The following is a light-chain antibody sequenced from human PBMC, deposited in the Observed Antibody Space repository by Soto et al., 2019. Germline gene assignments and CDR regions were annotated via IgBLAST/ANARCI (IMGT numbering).Light chain of an antibody. V-gene: IGKV3-11*01. Sequence: EIVLTQSRATLSLSPGERATLSCRASHSVSSELGWYQQKPCQAPRLLVYDASNRATGIPAKFRGSGSGTDFTVTNSSLEPEAFAVYTCQQRRNWLTFSGGTTVAIK. CDR1: HSVSSE. CDR2: DAS. J-gene: IGKJ4*01. CDR3: QQRRNWLT.